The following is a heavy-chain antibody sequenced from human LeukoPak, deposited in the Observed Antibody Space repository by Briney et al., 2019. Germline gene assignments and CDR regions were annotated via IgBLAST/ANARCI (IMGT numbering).Heavy chain of an antibody. CDR1: GGSISSGGYY. D-gene: IGHD2-2*02. J-gene: IGHJ3*02. CDR2: IYYSGST. Sequence: NPSQTLSLTCTVSGGSISSGGYYWSWIRQHPGKGLEWIGYIYYSGSTYYNPSLKSRVTISVDTSKNQFSLKLSSVAAAGAAVYYCARAGSVVVPAAIRAFDIWGQGTMVTVSS. CDR3: ARAGSVVVPAAIRAFDI. V-gene: IGHV4-31*03.